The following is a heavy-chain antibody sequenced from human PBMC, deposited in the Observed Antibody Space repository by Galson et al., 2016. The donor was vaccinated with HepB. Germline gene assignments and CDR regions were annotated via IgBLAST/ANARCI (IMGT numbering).Heavy chain of an antibody. D-gene: IGHD6-13*01. CDR1: GFTFSGSA. CDR2: IGGKATSYAT. CDR3: ARSKAEYTSTWYPNDY. V-gene: IGHV3-73*01. Sequence: SLRLSCAASGFTFSGSAIHWVRQASGEGLEWIGRIGGKATSYATAYGPSVKGRFTISRDDSKNMAYLQMNSLRAEDTALYYCARSKAEYTSTWYPNDYWGQGTLVTVSS. J-gene: IGHJ4*02.